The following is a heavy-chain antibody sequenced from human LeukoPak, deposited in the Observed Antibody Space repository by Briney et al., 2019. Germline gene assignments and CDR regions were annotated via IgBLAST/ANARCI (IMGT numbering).Heavy chain of an antibody. Sequence: SLRLSCAASGFTFSSYGMHWVRQAPGKGLEWVAVISYDGSNKYYADSVKGRFTISRENSKNTLHLQMNSLRTEDTAVYYCAKDHYYYGSGIYFMHYFDYWGQGTLVTVSS. D-gene: IGHD3-10*01. J-gene: IGHJ4*02. CDR2: ISYDGSNK. CDR1: GFTFSSYG. CDR3: AKDHYYYGSGIYFMHYFDY. V-gene: IGHV3-30*18.